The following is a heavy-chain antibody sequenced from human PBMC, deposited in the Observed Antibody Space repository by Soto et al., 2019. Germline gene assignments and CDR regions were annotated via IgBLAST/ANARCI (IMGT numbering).Heavy chain of an antibody. Sequence: QVQLQQSGPGLVKPSETLSLTCSVSSGPSSSHNWGWIRQPPGRGLEWIGYVYSTGGTSYNPSLKSRVTISADTSKTHISLALTSVTAADTAVSYCVRQGIGKLHGLVDVWGQGTMVRVSS. CDR1: SGPSSSHN. D-gene: IGHD1-7*01. J-gene: IGHJ6*02. V-gene: IGHV4-59*08. CDR3: VRQGIGKLHGLVDV. CDR2: VYSTGGT.